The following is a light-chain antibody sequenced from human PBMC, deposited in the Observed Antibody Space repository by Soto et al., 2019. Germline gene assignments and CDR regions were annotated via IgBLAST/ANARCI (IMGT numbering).Light chain of an antibody. CDR1: QSISSW. CDR2: KAS. V-gene: IGKV1-5*03. Sequence: DIQMTQSPSTLSASVGDRVTITCRASQSISSWLAWYQQKPGKAPKLLIYKASSLESGVPSRFSGCGSRTEFTLTISSLQPDDFATYYCQPCGTFGQGTKVEIK. J-gene: IGKJ1*01. CDR3: QPCGT.